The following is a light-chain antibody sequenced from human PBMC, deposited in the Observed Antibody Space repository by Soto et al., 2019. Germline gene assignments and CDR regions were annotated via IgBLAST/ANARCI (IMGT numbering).Light chain of an antibody. CDR2: EVT. CDR1: SSDVGGYNY. CDR3: SSYAAGKKL. J-gene: IGLJ2*01. Sequence: QSALTQPPSASGSPGQSVTISCTGTSSDVGGYNYVSWYQQHPGKAPKLMIYEVTKRPSGVPDRFSGSKSGNTASLTVSGLQTEDEADYYCSSYAAGKKLFGGGTQLTVL. V-gene: IGLV2-8*01.